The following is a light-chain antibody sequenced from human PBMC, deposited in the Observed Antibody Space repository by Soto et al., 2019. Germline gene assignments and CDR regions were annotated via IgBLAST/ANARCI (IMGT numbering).Light chain of an antibody. V-gene: IGKV1-39*01. J-gene: IGKJ1*01. CDR1: QSISSS. CDR2: AAS. CDR3: QQSYNTPRT. Sequence: DIQMTQSPSSLSASVGDRVTITCRASQSISSSLNWYQQKPGKAPNLLIYAASSLESGVPSRFSGRGSGTDFTLTISSLQPEDFGTYYCQQSYNTPRTFGQGTKVDIK.